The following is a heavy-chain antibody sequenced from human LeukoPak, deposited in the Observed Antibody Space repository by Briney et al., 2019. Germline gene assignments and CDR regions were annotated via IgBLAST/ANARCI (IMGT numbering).Heavy chain of an antibody. J-gene: IGHJ6*02. V-gene: IGHV4-39*02. CDR2: IYYSGST. D-gene: IGHD3-3*01. CDR1: GGSISSSSYY. Sequence: SETLSLTCTVSGGSISSSSYYWGWIRQPPGKGLEWIGSIYYSGSTYYNPSLKSRVTISVDTSKNQFSLKLSSVTAADTAVYYCAREDFWSGYDYYYYYYGMDVWGQGTTVTVSS. CDR3: AREDFWSGYDYYYYYYGMDV.